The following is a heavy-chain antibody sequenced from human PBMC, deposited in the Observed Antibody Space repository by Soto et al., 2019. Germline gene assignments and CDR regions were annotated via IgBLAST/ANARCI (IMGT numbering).Heavy chain of an antibody. J-gene: IGHJ5*02. D-gene: IGHD3-9*01. CDR1: GGSFSGYY. V-gene: IGHV4-34*01. CDR3: ARGLGYYDILTGYYSLNWFDP. Sequence: PSETLSLTCAVYGGSFSGYYWSWIRQPPGKGLEWIGEINHSGSTNYNPSLKSRVTISVDTSKNQFSLKLSSVTAADTAVYYCARGLGYYDILTGYYSLNWFDPWGQGTLVTVSS. CDR2: INHSGST.